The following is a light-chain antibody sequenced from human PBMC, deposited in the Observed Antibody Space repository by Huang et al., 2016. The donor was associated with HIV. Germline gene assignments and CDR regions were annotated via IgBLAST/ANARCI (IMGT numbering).Light chain of an antibody. CDR3: QQYYSSPWT. J-gene: IGKJ1*01. CDR2: WAS. V-gene: IGKV4-1*01. CDR1: QTVLYNPNKMKY. Sequence: DIVMTQSPDSLTVSLGERATINCKSSQTVLYNPNKMKYLAWYRQTPGQPPSLLIYWASSREVGVPERFSGSGSATDFNLTISALQAEDAAVYYCQQYYSSPWTFGQGTKVEI.